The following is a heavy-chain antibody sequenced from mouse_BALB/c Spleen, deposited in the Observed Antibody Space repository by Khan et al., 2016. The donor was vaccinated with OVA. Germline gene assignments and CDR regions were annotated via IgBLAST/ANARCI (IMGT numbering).Heavy chain of an antibody. J-gene: IGHJ2*01. CDR1: GFTFSRFG. CDR3: ARYSNFAY. V-gene: IGHV5-17*02. Sequence: EVELVESGGGLVQPGGSRKLSCAASGFTFSRFGMHWVRQAPEKGLVWVAYISSGSSTIYYADTVKGRFTILRDNTKNTLFLQRPSLMYEDTDMYYCARYSNFAYWGQGTTLTVSS. CDR2: ISSGSSTI.